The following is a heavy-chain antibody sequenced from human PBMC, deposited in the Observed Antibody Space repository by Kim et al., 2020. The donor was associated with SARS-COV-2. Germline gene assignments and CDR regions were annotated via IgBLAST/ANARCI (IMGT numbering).Heavy chain of an antibody. CDR1: GGSFSGYY. V-gene: IGHV4-34*01. CDR2: INHSGST. CDR3: ARAPGGQADYVWGSYPQRWFDP. D-gene: IGHD3-16*02. Sequence: SETLSLTCAVYGGSFSGYYWSWIRQPPGKGLEWIGEINHSGSTNYNPSLKSRVTISVDTSKNQFSLKLSSVTAADTAVYYCARAPGGQADYVWGSYPQRWFDPWGQGTLVTVSS. J-gene: IGHJ5*02.